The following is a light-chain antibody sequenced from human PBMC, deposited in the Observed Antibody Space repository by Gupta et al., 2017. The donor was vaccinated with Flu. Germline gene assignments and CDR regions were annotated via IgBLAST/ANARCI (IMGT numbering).Light chain of an antibody. Sequence: QSALTQPASVSGSPGQSITIPCTGTSSDIGAYNYVSWYQHHPGKAPHLIIYEVSNRPSGVSNRFSASKSGNTASLTISGLQADDEADYYCSSYAGTPAYYVFGTGAKVTV. CDR1: SSDIGAYNY. J-gene: IGLJ1*01. CDR3: SSYAGTPAYYV. CDR2: EVS. V-gene: IGLV2-14*01.